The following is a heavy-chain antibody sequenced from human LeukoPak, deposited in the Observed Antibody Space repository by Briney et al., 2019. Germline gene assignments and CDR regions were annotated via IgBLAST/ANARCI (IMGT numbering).Heavy chain of an antibody. CDR1: GFTFSRYS. V-gene: IGHV3-21*01. J-gene: IGHJ4*02. CDR2: MSVSSGLI. D-gene: IGHD3-16*01. Sequence: GGSLRLSCAASGFTFSRYSMNWVRQAPGKGLEWVSSMSVSSGLIYYADSVKGRFTVSRDNAKNSLYLQINSLRADDAAVYYCAREFEGSASGAGYWGRGTLVTVSS. CDR3: AREFEGSASGAGY.